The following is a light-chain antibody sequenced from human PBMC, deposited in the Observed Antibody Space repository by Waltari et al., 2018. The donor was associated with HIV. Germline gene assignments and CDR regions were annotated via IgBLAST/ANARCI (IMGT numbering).Light chain of an antibody. CDR1: SSNIGNNF. CDR3: GTWDGILSVDFV. Sequence: QSVLTQPPSVSAAPGQKVTISCSASSSNIGNNFVSWYQQLPGTAPKLLIYENDKRPSGIPDRFSGSKSGTSATLGITGLQTGDEADYYCGTWDGILSVDFVFGTGTKVTVL. V-gene: IGLV1-51*02. J-gene: IGLJ1*01. CDR2: END.